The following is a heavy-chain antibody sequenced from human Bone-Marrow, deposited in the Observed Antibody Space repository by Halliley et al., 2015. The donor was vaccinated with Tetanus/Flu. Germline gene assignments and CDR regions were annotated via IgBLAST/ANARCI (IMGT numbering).Heavy chain of an antibody. Sequence: TLSLTCTVSGGSIRGGYWSWIRQSPGKGLEWIGYFYNGGSTDYNPSLKSRLTISGDTSGEHLSLKVTTVTAADTAVYYCARAGGSAYYYGLDVWGLGTTVTVSS. CDR1: GGSIRGGY. J-gene: IGHJ6*02. CDR3: ARAGGSAYYYGLDV. V-gene: IGHV4-59*08. D-gene: IGHD6-19*01. CDR2: FYNGGST.